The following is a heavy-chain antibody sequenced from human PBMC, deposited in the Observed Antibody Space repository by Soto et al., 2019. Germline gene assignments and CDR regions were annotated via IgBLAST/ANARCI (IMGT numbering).Heavy chain of an antibody. CDR3: ARTSLVVAAATREDY. CDR2: INSDGSST. D-gene: IGHD2-15*01. J-gene: IGHJ4*02. Sequence: EVQLVESGGALVQPGGSLRLSCAASGFTFSSYWMHWVRQAPGKGLVWVSRINSDGSSTSYADSVKGRFTISRDNAKNTLYLQMNSLRAEYTAVYYCARTSLVVAAATREDYWGQGTLVTVSS. CDR1: GFTFSSYW. V-gene: IGHV3-74*01.